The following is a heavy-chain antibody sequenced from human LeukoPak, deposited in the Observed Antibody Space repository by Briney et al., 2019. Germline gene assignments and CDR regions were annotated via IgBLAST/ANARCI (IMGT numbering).Heavy chain of an antibody. CDR2: FDPEDGET. D-gene: IGHD2-2*01. CDR1: GYTFTGYY. V-gene: IGHV1-24*01. J-gene: IGHJ5*02. CDR3: ATAPFVVVPAAMTWFDP. Sequence: ASVKVSCKASGYTFTGYYMHWVRQAPGKGLEWMGGFDPEDGETIYAQKFQGRVTMTEDTSTDTAYMELSSLRSEDTAVYYCATAPFVVVPAAMTWFDPWGQGTLVTVSS.